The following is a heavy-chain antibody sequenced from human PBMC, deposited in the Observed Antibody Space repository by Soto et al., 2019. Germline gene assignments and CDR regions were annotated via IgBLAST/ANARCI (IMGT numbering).Heavy chain of an antibody. J-gene: IGHJ4*02. D-gene: IGHD1-26*01. CDR2: IYYSGST. Sequence: SETLSLTNSVSEDSITSTFDYWGWLHQPPGKGLEWIGTIYYSGSTYYNPSLKSRVTVSVDTSKNHFSLSLYSVTAADTALYFCARWNSWFGGSYVDYWGQGILVTVSS. V-gene: IGHV4-39*02. CDR1: EDSITSTFDY. CDR3: ARWNSWFGGSYVDY.